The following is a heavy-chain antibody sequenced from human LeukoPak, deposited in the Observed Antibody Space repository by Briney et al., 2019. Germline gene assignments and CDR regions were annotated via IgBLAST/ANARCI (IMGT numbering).Heavy chain of an antibody. CDR3: ARGLHYNILTGGMDV. Sequence: PSETLSLTCAVFGGSFSGYYWSWIRQSPEKGLEWIGEMSHTGATNYNPSLKSRVTVSVDTSKKQFSLNLRSVTAADAAVYYCARGLHYNILTGGMDVWGQGTTVIVSS. J-gene: IGHJ6*02. V-gene: IGHV4-34*01. CDR1: GGSFSGYY. CDR2: MSHTGAT. D-gene: IGHD3-9*01.